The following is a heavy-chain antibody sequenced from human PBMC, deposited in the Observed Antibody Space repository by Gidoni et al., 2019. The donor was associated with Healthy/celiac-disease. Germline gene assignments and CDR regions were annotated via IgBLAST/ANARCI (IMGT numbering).Heavy chain of an antibody. CDR2: IYRGGSP. Sequence: EVQPVESGGGVIQPGGSLRRSCTASGFTVSSNYMSWVRQAPRNGLEWFSVIYRGGSPYYAVSVKGRFTISRDNSKNTLYLQMNSLRAEDTVVYYCARARGYFDLWGRGTLVTVSS. V-gene: IGHV3-53*01. CDR1: GFTVSSNY. CDR3: ARARGYFDL. J-gene: IGHJ2*01.